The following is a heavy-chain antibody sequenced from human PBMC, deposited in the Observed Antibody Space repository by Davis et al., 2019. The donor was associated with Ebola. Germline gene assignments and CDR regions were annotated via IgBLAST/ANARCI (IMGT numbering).Heavy chain of an antibody. D-gene: IGHD4-17*01. J-gene: IGHJ4*02. Sequence: ASVKVSCKASGYIFTSYAMHWVRQAPGQSPEWMGWINAGTGNTKFSQKFQGRVSLTGDTSASTAYMELTSLRSEDTAVYYCARDYGDYGSYFDYWGQGTLVTVSS. CDR1: GYIFTSYA. CDR2: INAGTGNT. V-gene: IGHV1-3*01. CDR3: ARDYGDYGSYFDY.